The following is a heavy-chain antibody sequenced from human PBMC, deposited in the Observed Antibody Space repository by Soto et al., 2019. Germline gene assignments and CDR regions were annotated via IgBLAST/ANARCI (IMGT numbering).Heavy chain of an antibody. CDR3: SIGSWSAETFDV. CDR2: IIPMLTVT. V-gene: IGHV1-69*02. D-gene: IGHD2-2*01. Sequence: QVHLIQSGAEVKKPGSSVKVSCKAAGGTFNTYTLIWVRQAPGHGLEWMGMIIPMLTVTNAARKFQGRLTLTADKSTGTAFMELTSLTSDDTAVYYCSIGSWSAETFDVWGQGTMVTVSS. J-gene: IGHJ3*01. CDR1: GGTFNTYT.